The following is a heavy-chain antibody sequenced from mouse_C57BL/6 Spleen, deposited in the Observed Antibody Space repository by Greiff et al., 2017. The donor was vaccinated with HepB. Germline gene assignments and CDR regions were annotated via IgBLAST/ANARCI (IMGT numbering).Heavy chain of an antibody. D-gene: IGHD1-1*01. CDR3: ARGVITTVVANFDY. V-gene: IGHV1-52*01. CDR2: IDPSDSET. Sequence: VKLQQPGAELVRPGSSVKLSCKASGYTFTSYWMHWVKQRPIQGLEWIGNIDPSDSETHYNQKFKDKATLTVDKSSSTAYMQLSSLTSEDSAVYYCARGVITTVVANFDYWGQGTTLTVSS. CDR1: GYTFTSYW. J-gene: IGHJ2*01.